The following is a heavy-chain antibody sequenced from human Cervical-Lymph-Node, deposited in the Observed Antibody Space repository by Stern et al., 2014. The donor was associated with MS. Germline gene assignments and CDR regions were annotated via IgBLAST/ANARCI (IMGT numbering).Heavy chain of an antibody. Sequence: ESGPALVKPTQTLTLTCTFSGFSLSTSGMRVSWIRQPPGKALEWLASIDWNDDKFYSTSLKTRLTISKDTSKNQVVLTMTNMDLVDTATYYCARISWSKIDYWGQGTLVTVSS. D-gene: IGHD3-3*01. J-gene: IGHJ4*02. CDR1: GFSLSTSGMR. V-gene: IGHV2-70*04. CDR2: IDWNDDK. CDR3: ARISWSKIDY.